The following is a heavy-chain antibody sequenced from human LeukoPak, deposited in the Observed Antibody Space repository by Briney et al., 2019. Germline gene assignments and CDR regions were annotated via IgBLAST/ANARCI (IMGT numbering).Heavy chain of an antibody. CDR1: GFTFSSYG. D-gene: IGHD2-15*01. CDR2: ISGSGGST. V-gene: IGHV3-23*01. CDR3: AKNGDRGAYCSGGSCYPYYYYYMDV. J-gene: IGHJ6*03. Sequence: GGSLRLSCAASGFTFSSYGMSWVRQAPGKGLEWVSAISGSGGSTYYADSVKGRFTISRDNSKNTLYLQMNSLRAEDTAIYYCAKNGDRGAYCSGGSCYPYYYYYMDVWGKGTTVTVSS.